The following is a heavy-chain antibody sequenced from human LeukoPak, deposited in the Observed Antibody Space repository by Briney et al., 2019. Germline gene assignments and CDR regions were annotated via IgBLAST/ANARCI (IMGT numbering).Heavy chain of an antibody. Sequence: GGSLRLSCAGSGFHFSVYAMNWVRQAPGKGLEWVSAISGSGGSTYYADSVKGRFTISRDNSKNTLYLQMNSLRAEDTAVYYCAKVPGGPDYWGQGTLVTVSS. CDR1: GFHFSVYA. D-gene: IGHD2-15*01. CDR3: AKVPGGPDY. J-gene: IGHJ4*02. V-gene: IGHV3-23*01. CDR2: ISGSGGST.